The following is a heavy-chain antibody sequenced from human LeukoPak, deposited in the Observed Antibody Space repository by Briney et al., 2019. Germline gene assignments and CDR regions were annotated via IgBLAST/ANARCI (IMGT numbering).Heavy chain of an antibody. V-gene: IGHV3-15*01. D-gene: IGHD4-11*01. Sequence: GGSLRLSCAASGFTFSNAWMSWVRQAPGKGLEWVGRIKSKTDGGTTDYAAPVKGRFTISRDDSKNTLYLQMNSLKTEDTAVYYCTTLTTPHLLYYYGMDVWGQGTTVTVSS. CDR3: TTLTTPHLLYYYGMDV. J-gene: IGHJ6*02. CDR2: IKSKTDGGTT. CDR1: GFTFSNAW.